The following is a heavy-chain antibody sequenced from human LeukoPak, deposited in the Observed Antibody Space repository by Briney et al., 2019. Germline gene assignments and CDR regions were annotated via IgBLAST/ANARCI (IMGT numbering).Heavy chain of an antibody. D-gene: IGHD6-6*01. V-gene: IGHV3-49*04. CDR2: IRRRAYGGAA. CDR1: GFALDDFA. CDR3: GRNGLVDFDY. J-gene: IGHJ4*02. Sequence: GGSLRLSCTTSGFALDDFAMSWVRQPAGKELEWVGFIRRRAYGGAAEYAASVKGRFIISRDDSNGIAYLQMNSLKTEDTAVHYCGRNGLVDFDYWGQGSRVIVSP.